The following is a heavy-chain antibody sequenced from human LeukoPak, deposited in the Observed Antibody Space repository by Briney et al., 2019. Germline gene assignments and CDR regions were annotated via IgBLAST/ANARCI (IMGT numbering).Heavy chain of an antibody. D-gene: IGHD1-26*01. CDR2: ISSSGSTI. V-gene: IGHV3-11*01. CDR1: GFTFSDYY. Sequence: GGSLRLSCAASGFTFSDYYMSWIRQAPGKGLEWVSYISSSGSTIYYADSVKGRFTISRDNAKNSLYLQMNSLRAEDTAVYYCARRMESYLDAFDIWGQGTMVTVSS. J-gene: IGHJ3*02. CDR3: ARRMESYLDAFDI.